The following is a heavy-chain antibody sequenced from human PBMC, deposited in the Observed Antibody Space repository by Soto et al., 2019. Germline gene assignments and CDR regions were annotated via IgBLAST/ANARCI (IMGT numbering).Heavy chain of an antibody. CDR3: ARRINYYDSGGYYSVSYFDY. Sequence: PSETLSLTCTVSGGSISSSSYYWGWIRQPPGKGLEWIGSIYYSGSTYYNPSLKSRVTISVDTSKNQFSLKLSSVTAADTAVYYCARRINYYDSGGYYSVSYFDYWGQGTLVTVSS. J-gene: IGHJ4*02. V-gene: IGHV4-39*01. D-gene: IGHD3-22*01. CDR1: GGSISSSSYY. CDR2: IYYSGST.